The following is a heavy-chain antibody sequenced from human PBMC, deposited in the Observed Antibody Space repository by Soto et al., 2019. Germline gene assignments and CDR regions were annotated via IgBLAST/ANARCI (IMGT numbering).Heavy chain of an antibody. D-gene: IGHD3-3*01. CDR2: IYWNDDK. Sequence: QITLKESGPTLVKPTQTLTLTCTFSGLSLSDSGVGVGWIRPPPGKALEWLALIYWNDDKHYSPSLKDRLTITTDTSKNRVVLTMTNVHPVDTATYFCVYSLTVTYDFDSWGQGTLVTVSS. CDR3: VYSLTVTYDFDS. J-gene: IGHJ4*02. CDR1: GLSLSDSGVG. V-gene: IGHV2-5*01.